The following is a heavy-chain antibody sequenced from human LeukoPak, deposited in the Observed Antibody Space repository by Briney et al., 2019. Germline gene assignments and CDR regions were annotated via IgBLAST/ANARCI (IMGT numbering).Heavy chain of an antibody. CDR2: IYTSGST. J-gene: IGHJ6*03. CDR1: GGSISSGSYY. Sequence: TLSLTCTVSGGSISSGSYYWSWIRQPAGKGLEWTGRIYTSGSTNYNPSLKSRVTISVDTSKNQFSLKLSSVTAADTAVYYCARSTTVTTWYYYYYMDVWGKGTTVTVSS. CDR3: ARSTTVTTWYYYYYMDV. V-gene: IGHV4-61*02. D-gene: IGHD4-11*01.